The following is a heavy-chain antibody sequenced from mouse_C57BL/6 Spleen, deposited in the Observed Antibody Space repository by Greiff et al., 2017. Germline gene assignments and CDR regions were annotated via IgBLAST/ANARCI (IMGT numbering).Heavy chain of an antibody. CDR3: ARTSYYDGSSYWYFDV. CDR1: GYTFTSYW. D-gene: IGHD1-1*01. V-gene: IGHV1-64*01. J-gene: IGHJ1*03. Sequence: VPLQQPGAELVKPGASVKLSCKASGYTFTSYWMHWVKKRPRQGLERIGMIHPNSGSTNYNEKFKSKATLTVDKSSSTAYMQLSSLTSEDSAVYYCARTSYYDGSSYWYFDVWGTGTTVTVSS. CDR2: IHPNSGST.